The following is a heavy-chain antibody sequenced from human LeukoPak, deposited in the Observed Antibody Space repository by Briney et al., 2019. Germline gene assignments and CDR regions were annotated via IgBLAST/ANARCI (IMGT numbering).Heavy chain of an antibody. J-gene: IGHJ5*02. D-gene: IGHD6-19*01. V-gene: IGHV1-18*01. Sequence: ASVKVSCKASGYTFTSYGISWVRQAPGQGLEWMGWISAYNGNTNYAQKLQGRVTMTTDTSTSTAYMELRSLRSDDTAVYYCARDRHSSGWYRYNWFDPWGQGTLVTVSS. CDR2: ISAYNGNT. CDR3: ARDRHSSGWYRYNWFDP. CDR1: GYTFTSYG.